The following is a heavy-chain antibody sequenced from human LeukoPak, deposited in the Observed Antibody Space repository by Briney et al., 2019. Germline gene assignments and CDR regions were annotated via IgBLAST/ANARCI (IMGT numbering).Heavy chain of an antibody. J-gene: IGHJ4*02. V-gene: IGHV3-23*01. CDR1: GFTFCSYD. CDR3: AKDWEAWGSYYDH. Sequence: PGGSLRLSCAASGFTFCSYDMSWVRQAPGKGLEWVSAIRGSGDSTYYADSVKGRFTISRDNSKNTLYLQMNSLRAEDAAMYYCAKDWEAWGSYYDHWGQGTLVTVSS. CDR2: IRGSGDST. D-gene: IGHD3-16*01.